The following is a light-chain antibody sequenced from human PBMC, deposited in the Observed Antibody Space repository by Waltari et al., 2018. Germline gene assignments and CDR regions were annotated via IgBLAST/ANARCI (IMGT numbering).Light chain of an antibody. V-gene: IGLV4-69*02. CDR1: SGHSSYA. Sequence: QLVVTQSPSASASLGASVNLTCPLSSGHSSYAISWPQQQSEKAPRYLMKVRSDGSHTKGDGIPDRFSGSSSGSERYLTISSLQPEDEADYYCQTWGTGFVVFGGGTKLTVL. J-gene: IGLJ2*01. CDR2: VRSDGSH. CDR3: QTWGTGFVV.